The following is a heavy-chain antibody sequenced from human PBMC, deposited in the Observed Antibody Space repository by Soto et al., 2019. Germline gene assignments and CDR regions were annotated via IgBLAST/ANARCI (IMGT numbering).Heavy chain of an antibody. D-gene: IGHD6-6*01. CDR1: GGSISSGGYS. J-gene: IGHJ4*02. CDR3: ARASSSSSFDY. Sequence: SETLSLTCAVSGGSISSGGYSWSWIRQPPGKGLEWIGYIYHSGSTYYNPSLKSRVTISVDRSKNQFSLKLSSVTAADTAVYYCARASSSSSFDYWGQGTLVTVSS. CDR2: IYHSGST. V-gene: IGHV4-30-2*01.